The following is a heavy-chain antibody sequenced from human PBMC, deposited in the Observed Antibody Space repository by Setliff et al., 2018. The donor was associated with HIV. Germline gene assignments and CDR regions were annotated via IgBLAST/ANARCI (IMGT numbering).Heavy chain of an antibody. CDR3: AREPAAGAYYFDY. CDR2: IYTSGST. Sequence: PSETLSLTCSVSGGSISSGTDFWSWIRQPAGKGLEWIGRIYTSGSTKYSPSLDSRVTISVDTSKNQFSLNLRSVTAADTAVYYCAREPAAGAYYFDYWGQGTLVTVSS. V-gene: IGHV4-61*02. D-gene: IGHD6-13*01. J-gene: IGHJ4*02. CDR1: GGSISSGTDF.